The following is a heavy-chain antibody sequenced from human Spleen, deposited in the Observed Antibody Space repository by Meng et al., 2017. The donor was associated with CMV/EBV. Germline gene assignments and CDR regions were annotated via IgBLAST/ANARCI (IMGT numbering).Heavy chain of an antibody. CDR3: APLEEGGMDV. Sequence: GGSLRLSCAASGFTFSSYWMHWVRQAPGKGLVWVSRIKSDGSSTSYADSVKGRFTISRDNSKNTLYLQMNSLRAEDTAVYYCAPLEEGGMDVWGQGTTVTVSS. J-gene: IGHJ6*02. CDR1: GFTFSSYW. CDR2: IKSDGSST. V-gene: IGHV3-74*01.